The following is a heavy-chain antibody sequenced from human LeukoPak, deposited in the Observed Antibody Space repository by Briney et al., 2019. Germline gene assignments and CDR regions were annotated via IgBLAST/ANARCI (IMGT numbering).Heavy chain of an antibody. CDR1: GYTFTGYY. Sequence: ASVKVSCKASGYTFTGYYMHWVRQAPGQGLEWMGWINPNSGGTNYAQKFQGWVTMTWDTSISTAYMELSRLRSDDTAVYYCAREFWLVRPRGMDVWGKGTTVTVSS. CDR3: AREFWLVRPRGMDV. V-gene: IGHV1-2*04. CDR2: INPNSGGT. J-gene: IGHJ6*04. D-gene: IGHD6-19*01.